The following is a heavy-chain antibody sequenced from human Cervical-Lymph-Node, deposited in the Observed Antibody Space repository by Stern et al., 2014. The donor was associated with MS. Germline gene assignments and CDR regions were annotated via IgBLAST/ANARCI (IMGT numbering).Heavy chain of an antibody. D-gene: IGHD2-21*02. Sequence: MQLVESGAEVKKPGASVKFSCKASDDTFRTYGVSWVRQAPGQGLEWLGWVSPNNGGTHFAQRIQARATLTTDTSTSTTYMELRDLTSDDTAVYFCARNLEHIAVVTAFDIWGQGTLLIVSS. CDR1: DDTFRTYG. CDR2: VSPNNGGT. CDR3: ARNLEHIAVVTAFDI. J-gene: IGHJ3*02. V-gene: IGHV1-18*01.